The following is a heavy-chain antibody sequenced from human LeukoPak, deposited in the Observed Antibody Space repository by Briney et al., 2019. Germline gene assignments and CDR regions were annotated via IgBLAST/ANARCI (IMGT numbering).Heavy chain of an antibody. CDR2: INHSGST. D-gene: IGHD3-10*01. V-gene: IGHV4-34*01. J-gene: IGHJ5*02. CDR3: ARKGSSNWFDP. Sequence: SETLSLTCAVYGGSFSGYYWSWIRQPPGKGLEWIGEINHSGSTNYNPSLKSRVTISVDTSKNQFSLKLSSVTAADTAVYYCARKGSSNWFDPWGQGTLVTVSS. CDR1: GGSFSGYY.